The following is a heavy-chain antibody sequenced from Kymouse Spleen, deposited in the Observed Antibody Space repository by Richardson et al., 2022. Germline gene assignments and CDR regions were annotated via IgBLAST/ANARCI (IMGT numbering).Heavy chain of an antibody. CDR3: AREGTVTYFDY. CDR2: IYYSGST. J-gene: IGHJ4*02. V-gene: IGHV4-59*01. D-gene: IGHD4-11,IGHD4-11*01. CDR1: GGSISSYY. Sequence: QVQLQESGPGLVKPSETLSLTCTVSGGSISSYYWSWIRQPPGKGLEWIGYIYYSGSTNYNPSLKSRVTISVDTSKNQFSLKLSSVTAADTAVYYCAREGTVTYFDYWGQGTLVTVSS.